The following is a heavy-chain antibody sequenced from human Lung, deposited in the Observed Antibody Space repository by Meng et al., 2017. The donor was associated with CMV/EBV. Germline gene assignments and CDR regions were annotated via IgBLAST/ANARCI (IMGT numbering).Heavy chain of an antibody. CDR3: ARVQIGDVGAFDI. CDR2: LDWDDDK. V-gene: IGHV2-70D*14. J-gene: IGHJ3*02. CDR1: GFSLSTSGMR. Sequence: GPTLVKPPHTLTLTCTFSGFSLSTSGMRVSWIRQPPGQALEWLARLDWDDDKFYNTSLKTRLTVSKHTSANQVVFTMTNMDPVDTATYYCARVQIGDVGAFDIWGPGKMVTCSS. D-gene: IGHD1-26*01.